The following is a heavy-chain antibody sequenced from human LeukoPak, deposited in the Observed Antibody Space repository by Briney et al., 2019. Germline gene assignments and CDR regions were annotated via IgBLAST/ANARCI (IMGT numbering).Heavy chain of an antibody. CDR2: IYWNDDK. CDR3: AQEARIAAAGRGWFDP. V-gene: IGHV2-5*01. CDR1: GFSLSTSGVG. J-gene: IGHJ5*02. D-gene: IGHD6-13*01. Sequence: SGPTLVHPTPALTLTCIFSGFSLSTSGVGVGLIRQPPVKALGWLALIYWNDDKRYSPSLKSRLTITKDTSKNQVVLTMTNMDPVDTATYYCAQEARIAAAGRGWFDPWGQGTLVTVSS.